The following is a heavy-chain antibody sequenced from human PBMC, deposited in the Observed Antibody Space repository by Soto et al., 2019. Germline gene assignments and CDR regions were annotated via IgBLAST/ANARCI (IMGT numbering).Heavy chain of an antibody. Sequence: ASVKVSCKASGGTFSSYAISWVRQAPGQGLEWMGGIIPIFGTANYAQKFQGRVTITADKSTSTAYMEPSSLRSEDTAVYYCAREAPGYYDFWSGYPPFDPWGQGTLVTVSS. J-gene: IGHJ5*02. CDR2: IIPIFGTA. D-gene: IGHD3-3*01. V-gene: IGHV1-69*06. CDR3: AREAPGYYDFWSGYPPFDP. CDR1: GGTFSSYA.